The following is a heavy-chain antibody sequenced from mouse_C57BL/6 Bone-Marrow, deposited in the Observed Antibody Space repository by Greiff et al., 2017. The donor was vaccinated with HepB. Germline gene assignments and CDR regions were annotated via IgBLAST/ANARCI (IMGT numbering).Heavy chain of an antibody. Sequence: VQLQQSGPGLAKPSQTLSLTCSVTGYSIPSDYWNWIRKFPGNKLEYMGYISYSGSTYYNPSLKSRISITRDTSKNQYYLQLNSVTTEDTATYYCARWRGYVGFAYWGQGTLVTVSA. J-gene: IGHJ3*01. CDR1: GYSIPSDY. CDR2: ISYSGST. V-gene: IGHV3-8*01. D-gene: IGHD3-2*02. CDR3: ARWRGYVGFAY.